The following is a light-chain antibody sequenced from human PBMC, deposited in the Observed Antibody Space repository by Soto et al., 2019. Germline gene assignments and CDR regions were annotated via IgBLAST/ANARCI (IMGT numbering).Light chain of an antibody. Sequence: EVVMTQSPALLSVSPGERVTLSCRASQSVNNNLAWYQQQPGQAPRLLIYDTSSRATGAPARFSGSGSGTEFTLTISSLKAEDFAVYYCQQYNDRPPLTFGGGTKVEI. V-gene: IGKV3-15*01. CDR2: DTS. CDR1: QSVNNN. J-gene: IGKJ4*01. CDR3: QQYNDRPPLT.